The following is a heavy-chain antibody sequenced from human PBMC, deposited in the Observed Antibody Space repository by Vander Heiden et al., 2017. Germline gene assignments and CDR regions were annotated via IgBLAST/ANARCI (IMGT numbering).Heavy chain of an antibody. CDR1: GFLFSRYA. D-gene: IGHD6-6*01. Sequence: EVQLLESGGGLVQPGGSLRLSCAGSGFLFSRYALSWVRQAPGKGLEWVSVISGSGASTYYADSVTGRFTISRDNSKNTIYLQMNSLRAEDTAVYYCAKSQGYSSSSVDYWGQGTLVTVSS. CDR3: AKSQGYSSSSVDY. V-gene: IGHV3-23*01. CDR2: ISGSGAST. J-gene: IGHJ4*02.